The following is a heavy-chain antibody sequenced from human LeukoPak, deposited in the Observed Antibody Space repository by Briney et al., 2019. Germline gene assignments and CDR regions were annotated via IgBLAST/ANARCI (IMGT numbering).Heavy chain of an antibody. CDR2: IYCSGST. V-gene: IGHV4-31*03. J-gene: IGHJ1*01. D-gene: IGHD4-11*01. Sequence: PSETLSLTCTVSGGSISSGGYYWSWIRQHPGKGLEWIGYIYCSGSTYYNPSLKSRVTISVDTSKNQFSLKLSSVTAADTAVYYCAREEVDYSTIFHHWGQGTLVTVSS. CDR1: GGSISSGGYY. CDR3: AREEVDYSTIFHH.